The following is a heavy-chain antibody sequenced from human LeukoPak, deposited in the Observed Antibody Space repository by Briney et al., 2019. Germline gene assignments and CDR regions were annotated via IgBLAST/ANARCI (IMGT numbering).Heavy chain of an antibody. CDR3: ARGMVRGVIITGLDY. CDR2: IYHSGST. J-gene: IGHJ4*02. D-gene: IGHD3-10*01. CDR1: GYSISSGYY. Sequence: MASETLSLTCNVSGYSISSGYYWAWIRQSPGKGLEWIGSIYHSGSTYYNPSLKSRVTISVDKSKNQFSLKLSSVTAADTAVYYCARGMVRGVIITGLDYWGQGTLVTVSS. V-gene: IGHV4-38-2*02.